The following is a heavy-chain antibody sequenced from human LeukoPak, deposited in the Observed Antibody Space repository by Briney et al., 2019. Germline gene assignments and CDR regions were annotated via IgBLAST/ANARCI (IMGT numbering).Heavy chain of an antibody. J-gene: IGHJ4*02. V-gene: IGHV3-48*01. D-gene: IGHD3-22*01. CDR1: GFTFSSYS. Sequence: GGSLRLSCAASGFTFSSYSMNWVRQAPGKGLEWVSYISSSSSTIYYADSVKGRFTISRDNAKNSLYLQMNSLRAEDTTVYYCARGYVYDSSGYLYYWGQGTLVTVSS. CDR2: ISSSSSTI. CDR3: ARGYVYDSSGYLYY.